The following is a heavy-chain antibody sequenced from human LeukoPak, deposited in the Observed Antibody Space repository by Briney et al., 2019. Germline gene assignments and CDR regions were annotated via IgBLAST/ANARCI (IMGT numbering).Heavy chain of an antibody. J-gene: IGHJ4*02. Sequence: GGSLRLPCAASGFTFSSYAMSWVRQAPGKGLEWVSAISGSGGSTYYADSVKGRFTISRDNSKNTLYLQMNSLRAEDTAVYYCAKAPRGYSYGFDYWGQGTLVTVSS. CDR1: GFTFSSYA. V-gene: IGHV3-23*01. CDR3: AKAPRGYSYGFDY. CDR2: ISGSGGST. D-gene: IGHD5-18*01.